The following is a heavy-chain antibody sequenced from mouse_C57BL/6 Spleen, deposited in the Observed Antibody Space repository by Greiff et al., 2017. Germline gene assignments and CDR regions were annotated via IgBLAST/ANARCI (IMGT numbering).Heavy chain of an antibody. Sequence: QVQLQQPGAELVRPGTSVKLSCKASGYTFTSYWMHWVKQRPGQGLEWIGVIDPSDSYTNYNQKFKGKATLTVDTSSSTAYMQLSSLTSEDSAVYYCANYYGRSDYFDDWGQGTTLTVSS. D-gene: IGHD1-1*01. CDR2: IDPSDSYT. CDR3: ANYYGRSDYFDD. CDR1: GYTFTSYW. J-gene: IGHJ2*01. V-gene: IGHV1-59*01.